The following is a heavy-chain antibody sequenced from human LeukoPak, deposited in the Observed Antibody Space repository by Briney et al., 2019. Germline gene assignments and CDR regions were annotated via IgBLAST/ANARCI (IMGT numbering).Heavy chain of an antibody. CDR2: ISWNGGGL. V-gene: IGHV3-9*01. CDR1: GFTFDDYA. CDR3: AALGDSIY. D-gene: IGHD1-26*01. J-gene: IGHJ4*02. Sequence: GGSLRLSCAASGFTFDDYAMHWVRQAPGKGLEWVAHISWNGGGLGYADSVEGRFTISREDAKNYFFLQMNSLRAGDTAVYFCAALGDSIYWGQGTLVTVSS.